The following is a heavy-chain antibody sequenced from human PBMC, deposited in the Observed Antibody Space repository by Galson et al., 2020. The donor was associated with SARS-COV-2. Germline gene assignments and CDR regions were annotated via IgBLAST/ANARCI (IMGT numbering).Heavy chain of an antibody. J-gene: IGHJ3*02. CDR1: GYAFNNKG. CDR2: ISGYNANT. Sequence: ASVKVSCRASGYAFNNKGISWVRQAPGRGLEWMGWISGYNANTKYAENFQGRVMLTTDASTTTAYMELRSLRSDDSAIYYCARDPRFGGRGYGGENGFDIWGQGTMVTVSS. CDR3: ARDPRFGGRGYGGENGFDI. V-gene: IGHV1-18*01. D-gene: IGHD3-3*01.